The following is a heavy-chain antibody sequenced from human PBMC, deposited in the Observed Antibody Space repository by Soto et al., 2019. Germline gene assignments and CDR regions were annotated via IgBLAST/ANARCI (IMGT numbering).Heavy chain of an antibody. V-gene: IGHV4-31*03. Sequence: SETLSLTCTVSGGSISSGGYYRSWIRQHPGKGLEWIGYIYYSGSTYYNPSLKSRVTISVDTSKNQFSLKLSSVTAADTAVYYCARGMDSSSWYPQNWFDPCGQGTLVTVSA. D-gene: IGHD6-13*01. CDR3: ARGMDSSSWYPQNWFDP. CDR1: GGSISSGGYY. J-gene: IGHJ5*02. CDR2: IYYSGST.